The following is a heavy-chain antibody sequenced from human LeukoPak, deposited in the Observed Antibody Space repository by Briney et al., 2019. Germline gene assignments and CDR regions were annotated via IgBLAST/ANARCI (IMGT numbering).Heavy chain of an antibody. J-gene: IGHJ4*02. D-gene: IGHD1-14*01. CDR3: ARITSGPGQVDY. Sequence: PSETLSLTCTVSGDSISSTSYYWGWIRQPPGKGLEWIGNMYYSGSPYYNPSPKSRVTISVDTSKNQFSLTLSSVTAADTALYYCARITSGPGQVDYWGQGPLVTVSS. CDR2: MYYSGSP. CDR1: GDSISSTSYY. V-gene: IGHV4-39*01.